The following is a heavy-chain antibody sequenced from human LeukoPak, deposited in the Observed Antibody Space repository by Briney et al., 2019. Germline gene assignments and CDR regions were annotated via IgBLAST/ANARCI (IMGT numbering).Heavy chain of an antibody. Sequence: GGSLRLSCAASGFTFSSYAMHWVRQAPGKGLEWVAVISYDGSNKYYADSVKGRFTISRDNSKNTLYLQMNSLRAEDTAVYYCAVTTVTNTGDYWGQGTLVTVSS. V-gene: IGHV3-30*04. J-gene: IGHJ4*02. CDR2: ISYDGSNK. D-gene: IGHD4-17*01. CDR3: AVTTVTNTGDY. CDR1: GFTFSSYA.